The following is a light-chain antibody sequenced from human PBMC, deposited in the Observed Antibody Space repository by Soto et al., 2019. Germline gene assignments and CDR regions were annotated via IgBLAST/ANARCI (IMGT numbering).Light chain of an antibody. CDR2: GDN. CDR1: SSNIGSFYD. Sequence: QLVLTQPPSVSGAPGQRVTIPCTGSSSNIGSFYDVHWYQQLPGTVPKLLIYGDNNRPSGVPDRFSASKSGTAASLAITGLQAEDEADYNCQSYDNSLNHVVFGGGTKLTVL. V-gene: IGLV1-40*01. CDR3: QSYDNSLNHVV. J-gene: IGLJ2*01.